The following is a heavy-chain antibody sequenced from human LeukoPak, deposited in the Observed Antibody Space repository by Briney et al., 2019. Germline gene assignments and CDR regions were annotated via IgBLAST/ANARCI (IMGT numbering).Heavy chain of an antibody. Sequence: ASVKVSCKASGYTFTSYGISWVRQAPGQGLEWMGWINPYSGGTNYAQQFQGRVTMTRDTSISTAYMELSRLRSDDTAMYYCARVDTTTVTTYGAFDIWGQGTMVTVSS. V-gene: IGHV1-2*02. CDR2: INPYSGGT. D-gene: IGHD4-17*01. J-gene: IGHJ3*02. CDR1: GYTFTSYG. CDR3: ARVDTTTVTTYGAFDI.